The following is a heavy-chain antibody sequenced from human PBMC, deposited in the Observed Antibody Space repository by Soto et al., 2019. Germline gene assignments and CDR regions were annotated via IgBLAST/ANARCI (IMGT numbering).Heavy chain of an antibody. J-gene: IGHJ5*02. CDR3: ASSAMWWELERWIDP. CDR1: GGSISSSSYD. V-gene: IGHV4-39*01. D-gene: IGHD2-15*01. CDR2: IYYSVST. Sequence: QLQLQESGPGLVEPSETLSLTCSVSGGSISSSSYDWGWIRQPPGEGLEWIGSIYYSVSTYYNTSLKSRVTIYVDASKNQSSLKLSSVTAADAAVDYCASSAMWWELERWIDPWGQGTLVTVSS.